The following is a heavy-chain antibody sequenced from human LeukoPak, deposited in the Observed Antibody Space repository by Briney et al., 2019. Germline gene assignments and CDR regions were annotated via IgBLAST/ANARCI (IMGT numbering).Heavy chain of an antibody. CDR2: ISGSGGST. Sequence: GGSLRLSCAASGFTFSSYAMSWVRQAPGKGLEWVSAISGSGGSTYYADSVKGRFTISRDNSKNTLYLQMNRLRAEDTAVYYCAKGRLWFGELLNYFDYWGQGTLVTVSS. J-gene: IGHJ4*02. D-gene: IGHD3-10*01. V-gene: IGHV3-23*01. CDR3: AKGRLWFGELLNYFDY. CDR1: GFTFSSYA.